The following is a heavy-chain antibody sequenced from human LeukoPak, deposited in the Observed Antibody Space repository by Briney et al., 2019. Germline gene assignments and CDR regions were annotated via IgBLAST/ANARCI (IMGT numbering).Heavy chain of an antibody. CDR1: GFTFSNHG. V-gene: IGHV3-13*01. D-gene: IGHD1-26*01. CDR3: VRQQTPHGNFDY. J-gene: IGHJ4*02. CDR2: IGTAGDT. Sequence: GGSLRLSCATSGFTFSNHGMHWVRQASGKGLEWVSAIGTAGDTFYPGSVKGRFTISRENAKNSLSLQMNSLRAEDTAVYYCVRQQTPHGNFDYWGQGTLVTVSS.